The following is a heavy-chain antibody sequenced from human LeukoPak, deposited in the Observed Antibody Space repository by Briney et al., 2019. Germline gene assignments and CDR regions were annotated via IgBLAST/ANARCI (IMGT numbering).Heavy chain of an antibody. CDR3: ARVCDFWSGYYYDY. CDR2: IIPIFGTA. Sequence: ASVKVSCKASGGTFISYAISWVRQAPGQGLEWMGGIIPIFGTANYAQKFQGRVTITADESTSTAYMELSSLRSEDTAVYYCARVCDFWSGYYYDYWGQGTLVTVSS. D-gene: IGHD3-3*01. CDR1: GGTFISYA. V-gene: IGHV1-69*01. J-gene: IGHJ4*02.